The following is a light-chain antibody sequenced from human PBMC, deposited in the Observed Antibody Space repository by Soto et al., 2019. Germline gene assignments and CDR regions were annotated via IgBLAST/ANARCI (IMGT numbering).Light chain of an antibody. CDR2: EVN. V-gene: IGLV2-14*01. CDR1: SSDIGRYNY. Sequence: QSALTQPASVSGSHGQSITISCTGTSSDIGRYNYVSWYQQHPGGAPRLMIYEVNNRPAGVSNPFSGSKSGNTASLTISGLQPADEADYYCCSYTRSSTLLFGGGTKLTVL. CDR3: CSYTRSSTLL. J-gene: IGLJ2*01.